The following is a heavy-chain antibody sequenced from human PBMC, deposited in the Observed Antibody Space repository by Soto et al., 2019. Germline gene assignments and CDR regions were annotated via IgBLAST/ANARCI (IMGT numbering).Heavy chain of an antibody. J-gene: IGHJ5*02. CDR3: ARGQQWLKWFDP. CDR1: GGSVSSGSYY. D-gene: IGHD6-19*01. V-gene: IGHV4-61*01. CDR2: IYYSGST. Sequence: SETLSLTCTVSGGSVSSGSYYWSWIRQPPGKGLEWSGYIYYSGSTNYNPSLKSRVTISVDTSKNQFSLKLSSVTAADTAEYYCARGQQWLKWFDPWGQGTLVTVSS.